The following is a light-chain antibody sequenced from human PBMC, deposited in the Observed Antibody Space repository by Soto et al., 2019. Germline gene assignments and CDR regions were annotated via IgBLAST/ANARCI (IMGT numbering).Light chain of an antibody. Sequence: QSALTQAPSASGSPGQSVTISCTGTSSDVGGYNYVSWYQQHPGKGPKLMIYEVSKRPSGVPDRFSGSKSGNTASLTVSGLQAEDDADYYCSSYAGSNNFVFGTGTKLTVL. V-gene: IGLV2-8*01. CDR1: SSDVGGYNY. J-gene: IGLJ1*01. CDR2: EVS. CDR3: SSYAGSNNFV.